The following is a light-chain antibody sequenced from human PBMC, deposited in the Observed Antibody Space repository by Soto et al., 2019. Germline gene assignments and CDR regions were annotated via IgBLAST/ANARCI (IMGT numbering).Light chain of an antibody. Sequence: QSALTQPASVSGSPGQSITISCTGSSNDVGGYNYVSWYQQHPGQAPKLIIYEVSDRPSGVSPRFSGSKSGNTASLTISGLQVEDEADYFCTSYNSTISYVLGTGTKVTVL. CDR3: TSYNSTISYV. CDR1: SNDVGGYNY. J-gene: IGLJ1*01. CDR2: EVS. V-gene: IGLV2-14*01.